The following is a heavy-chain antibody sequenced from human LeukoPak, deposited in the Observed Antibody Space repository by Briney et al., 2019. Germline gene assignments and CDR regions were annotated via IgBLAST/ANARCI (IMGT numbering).Heavy chain of an antibody. D-gene: IGHD2-8*01. CDR3: ARGPQIVLMVYAISGEIDY. CDR1: GYTFTGYY. CDR2: ISYDGNNK. V-gene: IGHV3-30*04. Sequence: SCKASGYTFTGYYMHWVRQAPGKGLEWVAVISYDGNNKYYADSVKGRFTISRDNSKNTLFLQMNSLRAEDTAVYYCARGPQIVLMVYAISGEIDYWGQGTLVTVSS. J-gene: IGHJ4*02.